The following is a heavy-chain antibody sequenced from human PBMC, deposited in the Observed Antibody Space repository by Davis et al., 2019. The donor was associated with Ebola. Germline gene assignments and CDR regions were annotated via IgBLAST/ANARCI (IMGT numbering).Heavy chain of an antibody. CDR1: GFTFSDYY. D-gene: IGHD3-9*01. Sequence: GGSLRLSCAASGFTFSDYYMSWIRQAPGKGLEWVSYISSSGSTIYYADSVKGRFTISRDNAKNSLYLQMNSLRAEDTAVYYCARDFRRTYYDILTGPDYFDYWGQGTLVTVSS. J-gene: IGHJ4*02. CDR2: ISSSGSTI. V-gene: IGHV3-11*01. CDR3: ARDFRRTYYDILTGPDYFDY.